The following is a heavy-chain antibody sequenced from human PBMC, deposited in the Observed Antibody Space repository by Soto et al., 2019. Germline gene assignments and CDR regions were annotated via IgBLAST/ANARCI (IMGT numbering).Heavy chain of an antibody. CDR2: ISGSGGST. V-gene: IGHV3-23*01. CDR1: GFTCRSYA. J-gene: IGHJ4*02. D-gene: IGHD5-12*01. CDR3: AKDLWLRFELLFDY. Sequence: PGGSLRLSCAAAGFTCRSYAMSWVRQAPGKGLEWVSAISGSGGSTYYADSVKGRFTISRDNSKNTLYLQMNSLRAEDTAVYYCAKDLWLRFELLFDYWGQGTLVTVSS.